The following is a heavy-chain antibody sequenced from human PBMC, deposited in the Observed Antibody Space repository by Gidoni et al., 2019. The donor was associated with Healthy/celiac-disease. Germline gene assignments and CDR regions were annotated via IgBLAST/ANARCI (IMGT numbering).Heavy chain of an antibody. V-gene: IGHV3-23*01. CDR1: GFTFSSYA. Sequence: EVQLLESGGGLVQPGGSLRLSCAASGFTFSSYAMSWVRQAPGKGLEWVSAISGSGGSTYYADSVKGRFTISRDNSKNTLYLQMNSLRAEDTAVYYCAKDRIESYYDSSGYSDYWGQGTLVTVSS. J-gene: IGHJ4*02. CDR2: ISGSGGST. CDR3: AKDRIESYYDSSGYSDY. D-gene: IGHD3-22*01.